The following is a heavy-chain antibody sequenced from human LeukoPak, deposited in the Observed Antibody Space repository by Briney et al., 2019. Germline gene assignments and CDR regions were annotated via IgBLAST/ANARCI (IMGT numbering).Heavy chain of an antibody. D-gene: IGHD3-3*01. J-gene: IGHJ4*02. Sequence: ASVKVSCKASGYTFTGYYMHWVRQAPGQGLEWVGWINPNSGGTNYAQKFQGRVTMTRDTSISTAYMELSRLRSDDTAVYYCARTHYDFWSGYTHFDYWGQGTLVTVSS. CDR3: ARTHYDFWSGYTHFDY. CDR1: GYTFTGYY. CDR2: INPNSGGT. V-gene: IGHV1-2*02.